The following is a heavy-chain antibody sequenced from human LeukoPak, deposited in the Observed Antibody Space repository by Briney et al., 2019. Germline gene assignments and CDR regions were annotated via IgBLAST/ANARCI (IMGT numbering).Heavy chain of an antibody. D-gene: IGHD3-10*01. J-gene: IGHJ4*02. CDR3: ARVGTMVRGVPAFDY. V-gene: IGHV4-61*01. CDR1: GGSISSSSYY. CDR2: IYYSGST. Sequence: PSETLSLTCTVSGGSISSSSYYWSWIRQPPGKGLEWIGYIYYSGSTNYNPSLKSRVTISVDTSKNQFSLKLSSVTAADTAVYYCARVGTMVRGVPAFDYWGQGTLVTVSS.